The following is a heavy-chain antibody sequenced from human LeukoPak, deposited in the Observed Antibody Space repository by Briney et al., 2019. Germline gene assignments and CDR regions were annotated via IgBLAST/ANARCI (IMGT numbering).Heavy chain of an antibody. Sequence: SETLSLTCTVSGGSISIYYWSWIRQPPGKGLEWIGYIYYSGSTNYNPSLKSRVTISVDTSKNQFSLKLSSVTAADTAVYYCARHRGYFDWFFDYWGQGTLVTVSS. CDR2: IYYSGST. V-gene: IGHV4-59*08. D-gene: IGHD3-9*01. CDR1: GGSISIYY. J-gene: IGHJ4*02. CDR3: ARHRGYFDWFFDY.